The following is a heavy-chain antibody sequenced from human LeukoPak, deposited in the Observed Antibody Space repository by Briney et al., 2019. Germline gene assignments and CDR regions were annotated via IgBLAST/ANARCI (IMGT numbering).Heavy chain of an antibody. CDR1: GYTFTSYD. Sequence: ASVKVSXKASGYTFTSYDINWVRQATGQGLEWMGWMNPNSGNTGYAQKFQGRVTMTRNTSISTAYMELSSLRSEDTAVYYCARGEYQWLTQNYYYYMDVWGRGTTVTVSS. D-gene: IGHD6-19*01. CDR2: MNPNSGNT. V-gene: IGHV1-8*01. J-gene: IGHJ6*03. CDR3: ARGEYQWLTQNYYYYMDV.